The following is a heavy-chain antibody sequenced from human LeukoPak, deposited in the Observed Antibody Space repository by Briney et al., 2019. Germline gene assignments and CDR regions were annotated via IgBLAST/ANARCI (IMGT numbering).Heavy chain of an antibody. CDR2: IIPSFKAT. J-gene: IGHJ6*03. CDR1: GGSFRCFA. CDR3: ATGDYLGAEKRPHLYHMDV. D-gene: IGHD3-16*01. V-gene: IGHV1-69*05. Sequence: ASVKVSCKSSGGSFRCFAVSWVRQAPGQGLEWMGGIIPSFKATKYSQKFQARITITTDESMSTVYMDLKNVESEFAPVYYCATGDYLGAEKRPHLYHMDVWGGGTAVTVSS.